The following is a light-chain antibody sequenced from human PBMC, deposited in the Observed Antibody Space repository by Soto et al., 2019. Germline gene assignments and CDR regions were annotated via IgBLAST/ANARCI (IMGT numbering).Light chain of an antibody. CDR3: QQSAT. CDR1: QIVRSNS. CDR2: DAS. Sequence: FTQSPGTLSLSPGDRATLSCRASQIVRSNSLAWYQQKPGQPPRLVIYDASSGPPGIPDRFSGSGSGTDFTLTICRLEPEDFAVYYCQQSATFGPGTKVDIK. V-gene: IGKV3-20*01. J-gene: IGKJ3*01.